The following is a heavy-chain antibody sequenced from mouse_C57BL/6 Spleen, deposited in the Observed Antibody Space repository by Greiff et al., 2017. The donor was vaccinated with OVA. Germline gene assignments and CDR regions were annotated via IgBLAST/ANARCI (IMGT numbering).Heavy chain of an antibody. D-gene: IGHD1-1*01. J-gene: IGHJ3*01. Sequence: QVQLQQPGAELVKPGASVKMSCKASGYTFTSYWITWVKQRPGQGLEWIGDIYPGSGSTNYNEKFKSKATLTVDTSSSTAYMQLSSLTSEDSAVYYCARTPRDYGSSSFAYWGQGTLVTVSA. CDR3: ARTPRDYGSSSFAY. CDR2: IYPGSGST. V-gene: IGHV1-55*01. CDR1: GYTFTSYW.